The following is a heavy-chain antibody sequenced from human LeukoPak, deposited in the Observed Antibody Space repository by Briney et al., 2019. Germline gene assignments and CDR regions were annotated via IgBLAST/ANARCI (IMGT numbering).Heavy chain of an antibody. J-gene: IGHJ4*02. Sequence: GGSLRLSCAASGFTFSSYAMGWARQGPGKGLEWVSSTSTSGANTYYADSVKGRFTISRDNSKNTLFLQMNRLRAEDTAIYYCAKRAGSYRCFDDWGQGTLVTVSS. CDR2: TSTSGANT. CDR1: GFTFSSYA. V-gene: IGHV3-23*01. D-gene: IGHD3-16*02. CDR3: AKRAGSYRCFDD.